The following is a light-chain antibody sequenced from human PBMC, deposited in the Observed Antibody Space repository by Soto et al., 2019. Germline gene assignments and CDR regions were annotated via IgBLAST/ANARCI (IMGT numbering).Light chain of an antibody. J-gene: IGKJ2*01. CDR2: PTS. Sequence: DIQLTQSPSSLSASVGDRVTITCRARHSISTYLNWYQQKPGKAPSLLIYPTSSLQGGVPSRCSGSGSGTDFTLHIRGLQPAHVAIYYCHQCYISAYTFGLGTKLQSK. CDR1: HSISTY. CDR3: HQCYISAYT. V-gene: IGKV1-39*01.